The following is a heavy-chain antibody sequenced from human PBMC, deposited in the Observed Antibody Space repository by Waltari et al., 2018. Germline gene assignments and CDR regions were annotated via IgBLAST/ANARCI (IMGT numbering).Heavy chain of an antibody. CDR2: INHSGST. V-gene: IGHV4-34*01. CDR3: GRYYGGNSGLGRRGFAFDI. D-gene: IGHD4-17*01. CDR1: GGSFSGYY. J-gene: IGHJ3*02. Sequence: QVQLQQWGAGLLKPSETLSLTCAVYGGSFSGYYWSWIRQTPGKGLEWIGEINHSGSTNYNPSLKSRVTISVDTSKNQFSLKLSSVTAADTAVYYCGRYYGGNSGLGRRGFAFDIWGQGTMVTVSS.